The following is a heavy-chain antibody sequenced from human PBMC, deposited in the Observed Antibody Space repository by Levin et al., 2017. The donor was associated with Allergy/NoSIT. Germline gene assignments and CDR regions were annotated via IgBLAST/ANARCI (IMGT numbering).Heavy chain of an antibody. V-gene: IGHV1-46*01. CDR1: GYTFTSYY. CDR2: INPSGGST. D-gene: IGHD5-24*01. J-gene: IGHJ4*02. CDR3: ARGLLNRRDGYNPFDY. Sequence: GGSLRLSCKASGYTFTSYYMHWVRQAPGQGLEWMGIINPSGGSTSYAQKFQGRVTMTRDTSTSTVYMELSSLRSEDTAVYYCARGLLNRRDGYNPFDYWGQGTLVTVSS.